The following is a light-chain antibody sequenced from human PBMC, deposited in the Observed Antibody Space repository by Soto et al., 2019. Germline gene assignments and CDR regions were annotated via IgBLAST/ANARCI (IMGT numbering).Light chain of an antibody. CDR1: QCVSSN. Sequence: EVVMTQSPDTLSVSPGERATLSCRASQCVSSNLAWYQQRPGQAPRLLIYGASTRANGIPARFSGSGSGTDLKLTLSSLQSEDFAVYYGQQYNDWPRVTFGQGTKVDIK. CDR2: GAS. CDR3: QQYNDWPRVT. V-gene: IGKV3D-15*01. J-gene: IGKJ1*01.